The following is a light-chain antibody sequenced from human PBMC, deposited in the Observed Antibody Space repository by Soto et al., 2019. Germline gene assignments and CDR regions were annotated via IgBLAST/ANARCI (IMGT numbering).Light chain of an antibody. CDR1: QSISSW. V-gene: IGKV1-5*03. CDR2: KAS. CDR3: QRYNSYSGST. J-gene: IGKJ2*02. Sequence: DIQMTQSPSTLSASVGDRVTITCRASQSISSWLAWYQQKPGKAPKLLIYKASSLESGVPSRFSGSGSGTEFTLTISSLQPDDFATYYCQRYNSYSGSTFGQGTKLEIK.